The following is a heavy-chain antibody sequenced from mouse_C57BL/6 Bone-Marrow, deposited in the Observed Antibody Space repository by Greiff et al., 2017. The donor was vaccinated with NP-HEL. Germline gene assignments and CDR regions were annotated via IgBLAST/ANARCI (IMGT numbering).Heavy chain of an antibody. V-gene: IGHV1-59*01. D-gene: IGHD2-1*01. CDR2: IDPSDSYT. Sequence: QVHVKQPGAELVRPGTSVKLSCKASGYTFTSYWMHWVKQRPGQGLEWIGMIDPSDSYTNYNQKFKGKATLTVDTSSSTAYMQLSSLTSEDSAVYYCARTIYFYFNYWGQGTTLTVSS. CDR3: ARTIYFYFNY. CDR1: GYTFTSYW. J-gene: IGHJ2*01.